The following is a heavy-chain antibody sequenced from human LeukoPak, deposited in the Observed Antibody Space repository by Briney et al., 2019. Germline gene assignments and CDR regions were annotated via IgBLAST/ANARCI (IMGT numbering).Heavy chain of an antibody. Sequence: GEPLKISGKGSGYSFTSYWIGWVRQMPGKGLEWMRIIYPVDSDTRYSPSFQGQVTISADKSISTAYLQWSSLKASDTAMYYCAMIVGATFQHWGQGTLVTVSS. CDR2: IYPVDSDT. J-gene: IGHJ1*01. CDR1: GYSFTSYW. D-gene: IGHD1-26*01. CDR3: AMIVGATFQH. V-gene: IGHV5-51*01.